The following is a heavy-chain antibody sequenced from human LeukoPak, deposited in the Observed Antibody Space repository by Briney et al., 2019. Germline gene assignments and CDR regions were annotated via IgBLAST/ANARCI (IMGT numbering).Heavy chain of an antibody. J-gene: IGHJ2*01. V-gene: IGHV4-31*03. D-gene: IGHD1-26*01. CDR3: VRRQWELQYFDL. CDR2: IYYSGST. Sequence: PSQTLSLTCTVSGGSISSGGYYWSWIRQHPGKGLEWIGYIYYSGSTYYNPSLKSRVTISVDTSKNQFSLKLNSVTAADTAVYYCVRRQWELQYFDLWGRGTLVAVS. CDR1: GGSISSGGYY.